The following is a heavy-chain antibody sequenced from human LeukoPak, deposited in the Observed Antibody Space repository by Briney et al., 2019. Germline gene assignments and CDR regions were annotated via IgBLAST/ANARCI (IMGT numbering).Heavy chain of an antibody. CDR2: IYHSGST. J-gene: IGHJ4*02. CDR3: ASFTGYNSGWYWFDY. CDR1: GGSISSSNW. D-gene: IGHD6-19*01. Sequence: SGTLSLTCAVSGGSISSSNWWSWVRQPPGKGLEWIGEIYHSGSTNYNPSLKSRVTISVDKSKNQFSLKLSSVTAADTAVYYCASFTGYNSGWYWFDYWAREPWSPSPQ. V-gene: IGHV4-4*02.